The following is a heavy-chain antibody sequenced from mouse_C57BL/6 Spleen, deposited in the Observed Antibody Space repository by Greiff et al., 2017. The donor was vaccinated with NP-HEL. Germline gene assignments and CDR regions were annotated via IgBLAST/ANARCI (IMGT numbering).Heavy chain of an antibody. V-gene: IGHV3-6*01. CDR2: ICYDGSN. CDR1: GYSITSGYY. CDR3: ARLWPFAY. Sequence: EVQLQESGPGLVKPSQSLSLTCSVTGYSITSGYYWNWLRQFPGNKLEWMGYICYDGSNNYNPSLKNRISITRDTSKNQFFLKLNSVTTEDTATYYCARLWPFAYWGQGTLVTVSA. J-gene: IGHJ3*01.